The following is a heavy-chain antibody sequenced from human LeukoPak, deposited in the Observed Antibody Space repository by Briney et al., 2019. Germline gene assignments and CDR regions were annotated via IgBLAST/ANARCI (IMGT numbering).Heavy chain of an antibody. CDR3: ATRVVLVLRFLEWLY. CDR1: GYTLTELS. D-gene: IGHD3-3*01. Sequence: ASVKVSCKVSGYTLTELSMHWVRQAPGKGLEWMGGFDPEDGETIYAQKFQGRVTLTEDTSTHTAYMELSSLRSEDTAVYYCATRVVLVLRFLEWLYWGQGTLVTVSS. V-gene: IGHV1-24*01. J-gene: IGHJ4*02. CDR2: FDPEDGET.